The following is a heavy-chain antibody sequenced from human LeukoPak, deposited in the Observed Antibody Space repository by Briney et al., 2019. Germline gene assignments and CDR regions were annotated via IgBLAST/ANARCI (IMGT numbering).Heavy chain of an antibody. CDR1: GFTFSRYW. Sequence: GGSLRLSCAASGFTFSRYWLSWVRQAPGKGLEWVANIKFDGIDKYYAESVRGRFTISRDNAKNSLYLQMNSLRAEDTAVYYCARVARGYSYGLDYWGQGTLVTVSS. V-gene: IGHV3-7*01. CDR2: IKFDGIDK. D-gene: IGHD5-18*01. J-gene: IGHJ4*02. CDR3: ARVARGYSYGLDY.